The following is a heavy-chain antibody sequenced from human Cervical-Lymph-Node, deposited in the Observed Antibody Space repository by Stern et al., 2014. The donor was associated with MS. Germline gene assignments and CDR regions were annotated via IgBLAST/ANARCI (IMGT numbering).Heavy chain of an antibody. CDR2: ISGSGGST. D-gene: IGHD6-13*01. CDR1: GFTFSSYA. J-gene: IGHJ4*02. Sequence: VQLVESGGGLVQPGGSLRLSCAVSGFTFSSYAVGWVRQAPGKGLEWVSGISGSGGSTYYADSVKGRFTISRDNCKNTLYLQMNSLRAEDTAVYYCAKATSVAAAGTWFDYWGQGTLVTVSS. CDR3: AKATSVAAAGTWFDY. V-gene: IGHV3-23*04.